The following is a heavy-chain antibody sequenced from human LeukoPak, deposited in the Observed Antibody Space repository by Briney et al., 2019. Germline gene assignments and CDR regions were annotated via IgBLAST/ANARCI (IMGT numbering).Heavy chain of an antibody. CDR1: GFIFSNYG. CDR2: VRVDGHTT. J-gene: IGHJ6*04. Sequence: PGGSLRLSCVASGFIFSNYGMSWVRQVPGKGLEWVSSVRVDGHTTFYADSVKGRFTISRDNAKNSLYLQMNSLRAEDTAVYYCAELGITMIGGVWGKGTTVTISS. V-gene: IGHV3-48*04. D-gene: IGHD3-10*02. CDR3: AELGITMIGGV.